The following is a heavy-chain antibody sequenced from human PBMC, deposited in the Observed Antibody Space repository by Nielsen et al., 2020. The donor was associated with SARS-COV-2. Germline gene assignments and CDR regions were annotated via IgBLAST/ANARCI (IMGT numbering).Heavy chain of an antibody. CDR1: GGSISSSSYY. D-gene: IGHD1-26*01. CDR2: INHSGST. V-gene: IGHV4-39*07. Sequence: SETLSLTCTVSGGSISSSSYYWSWIRQPPGKGLEWIGEINHSGSTNYNPSLKSRVTISVDTSKNQFSLKLSSVTAADTAVYYCARGEWELLPEDYYYYYGMDVWGQGTTVTVSS. J-gene: IGHJ6*02. CDR3: ARGEWELLPEDYYYYYGMDV.